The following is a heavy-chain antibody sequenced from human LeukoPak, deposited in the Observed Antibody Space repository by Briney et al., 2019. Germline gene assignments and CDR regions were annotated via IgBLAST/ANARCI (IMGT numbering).Heavy chain of an antibody. CDR1: GYSFTSYL. CDR2: IYPGDSDP. V-gene: IGHV5-51*01. J-gene: IGHJ5*02. D-gene: IGHD4-17*01. CDR3: ARIVGDYGDYGWFDP. Sequence: VESLKISCKGSGYSFTSYLIGLVRQMPGKGLEWMGIIYPGDSDPRYSTSFQGQVTISADKSISTAYLQWSSLKASDTAMYYCARIVGDYGDYGWFDPWGQGTLVTVAS.